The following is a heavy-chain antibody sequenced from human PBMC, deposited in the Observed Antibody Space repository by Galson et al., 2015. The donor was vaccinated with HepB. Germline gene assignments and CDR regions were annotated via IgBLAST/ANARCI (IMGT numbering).Heavy chain of an antibody. CDR2: INPGSGHV. V-gene: IGHV1-3*01. D-gene: IGHD4-11*01. CDR1: GYRFINYG. Sequence: SVKVSCKALGYRFINYGMHWVRQAPGQRLEWMGWINPGSGHVKYSQKFQGRVTITADESTSTAYMELSSLRSEDTAVYYCARDLYILQSAYGMDVWGQGTTVTVSS. CDR3: ARDLYILQSAYGMDV. J-gene: IGHJ6*02.